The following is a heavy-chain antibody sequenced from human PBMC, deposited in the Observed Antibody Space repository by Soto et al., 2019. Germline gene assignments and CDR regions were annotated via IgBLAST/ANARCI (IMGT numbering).Heavy chain of an antibody. CDR2: ISYDGSNK. J-gene: IGHJ3*02. Sequence: GGSLRLSCAASGFTFSSYAMHWVRQAPGKGLEWVAVISYDGSNKYYADSVKGRFTISRDNSKNTLYLQMNSLRAEDTAVYYCARTSYGSGSYRRAFDIWGQGTMVTVSS. V-gene: IGHV3-30-3*01. CDR1: GFTFSSYA. D-gene: IGHD3-10*01. CDR3: ARTSYGSGSYRRAFDI.